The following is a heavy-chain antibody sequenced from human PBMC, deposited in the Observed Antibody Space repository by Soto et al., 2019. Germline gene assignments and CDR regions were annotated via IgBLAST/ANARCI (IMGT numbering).Heavy chain of an antibody. J-gene: IGHJ5*02. CDR3: ARTYYDFWSGLNWFDP. V-gene: IGHV4-59*01. CDR2: IYYSGST. D-gene: IGHD3-3*01. CDR1: GGSISSYY. Sequence: SETLSLTCTVSGGSISSYYWSWIRQPPGKGLEWIGYIYYSGSTNYNPSLKSRVTISVDTSKNQFSLKLSSVTAADTAVYYCARTYYDFWSGLNWFDPWGQGTLVTVSS.